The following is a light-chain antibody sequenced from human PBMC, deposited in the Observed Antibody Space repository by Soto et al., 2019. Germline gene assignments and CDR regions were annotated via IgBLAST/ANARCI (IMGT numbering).Light chain of an antibody. CDR3: QQSYTTPQT. Sequence: DIQMTQSPSSLSASVGDRVTITCRASQSISSYLNWYQQKPGKAPKLLIYAASRLQSGVPSRFSGSGSGTDFTLSIGILQPEDSATYYCQQSYTTPQTFGQGTKVEIQ. V-gene: IGKV1-39*01. J-gene: IGKJ1*01. CDR1: QSISSY. CDR2: AAS.